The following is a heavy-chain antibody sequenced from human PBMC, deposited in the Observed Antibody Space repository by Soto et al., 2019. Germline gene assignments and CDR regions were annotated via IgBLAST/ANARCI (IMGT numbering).Heavy chain of an antibody. CDR3: ARELDGSGSYYTKY. V-gene: IGHV1-18*01. CDR2: ISPHKDNT. J-gene: IGHJ4*02. CDR1: GYTFSSIG. Sequence: QVQLVQSGAEVKKPGASVKVSCKTSGYTFSSIGISWVRQAPGQGLEWMGWISPHKDNTYYAQRLQGRVTMTTDTSTSTAYMELRSLRSDDTAVYFCARELDGSGSYYTKYWGQGTLVTVSS. D-gene: IGHD3-10*01.